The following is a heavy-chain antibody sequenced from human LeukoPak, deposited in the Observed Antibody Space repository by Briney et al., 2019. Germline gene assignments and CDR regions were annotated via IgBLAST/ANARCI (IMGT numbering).Heavy chain of an antibody. J-gene: IGHJ4*02. CDR3: AREGGRDGYNHKNRDDY. CDR2: ISAYNGNT. D-gene: IGHD5-24*01. CDR1: GYTFTSYG. V-gene: IGHV1-18*01. Sequence: ASVKVSCKASGYTFTSYGISWVRQAPEQGLEWMGWISAYNGNTNYAQKLQGRVTMTTDTSTSTAYMELRSLRSDDTAVYYCAREGGRDGYNHKNRDDYWGQGTLVTVSS.